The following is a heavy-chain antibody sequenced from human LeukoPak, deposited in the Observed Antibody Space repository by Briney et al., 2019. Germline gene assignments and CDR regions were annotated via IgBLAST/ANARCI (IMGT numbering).Heavy chain of an antibody. D-gene: IGHD3-3*01. CDR2: IYHSGST. V-gene: IGHV4-38-2*02. CDR3: ARGARSSAFDY. Sequence: PSETLSLTCTVSGYSISSGYYWGWIRQPPGKGLEWIGSIYHSGSTYYNPSLKSRVTISVDTPKNQFSLKLSSVTAADTAVYYCARGARSSAFDYWGQGTLVTVSS. J-gene: IGHJ4*02. CDR1: GYSISSGYY.